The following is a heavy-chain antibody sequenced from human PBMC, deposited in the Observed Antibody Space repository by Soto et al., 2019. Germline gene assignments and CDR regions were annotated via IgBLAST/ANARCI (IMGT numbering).Heavy chain of an antibody. Sequence: QVQLVQSGAEVKKPGASVKVSCKASGYTFTSYGFSWVRQAPGQGLEWMGWISAYNGNTNYAQKLQGRVTMTTDTSTSTADMERRSLRSDDTAGYYCARGPTVATVNYWGQGTLVTVSS. CDR3: ARGPTVATVNY. J-gene: IGHJ4*02. CDR1: GYTFTSYG. D-gene: IGHD4-17*01. CDR2: ISAYNGNT. V-gene: IGHV1-18*01.